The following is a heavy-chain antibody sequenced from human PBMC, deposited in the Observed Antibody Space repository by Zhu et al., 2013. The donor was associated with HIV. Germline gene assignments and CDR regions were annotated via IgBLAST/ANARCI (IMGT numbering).Heavy chain of an antibody. Sequence: QVQLVQSGAEVKKPGASVKVSCKASGYTFTGYYMHWVRQAPGQGLEWMGWINPNSGGTNYAQKFQGRVTMTRDTSISTAYMELSRLRSDDTAVYYCARASVYYDYFDWPQAYYYYGMDVWGQGTTGHRLL. CDR2: INPNSGGT. D-gene: IGHD3-9*01. V-gene: IGHV1-2*02. CDR3: ARASVYYDYFDWPQAYYYYGMDV. CDR1: GYTFTGYY. J-gene: IGHJ6*02.